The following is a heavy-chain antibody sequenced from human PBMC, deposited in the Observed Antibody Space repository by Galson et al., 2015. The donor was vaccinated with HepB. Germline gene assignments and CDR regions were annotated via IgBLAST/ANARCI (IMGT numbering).Heavy chain of an antibody. J-gene: IGHJ4*02. CDR1: GGTFSSYA. V-gene: IGHV1-69*13. CDR3: ARGGLGTDYYDSSGYCCDY. CDR2: IIPIFGTA. Sequence: SVKVSCKASGGTFSSYAISWVRQAPGQGLEWMGGIIPIFGTANYAQKFQGRVTITADESTSTAYMELSSLRSEDTAVYYCARGGLGTDYYDSSGYCCDYWGQGTLVTVSS. D-gene: IGHD3-22*01.